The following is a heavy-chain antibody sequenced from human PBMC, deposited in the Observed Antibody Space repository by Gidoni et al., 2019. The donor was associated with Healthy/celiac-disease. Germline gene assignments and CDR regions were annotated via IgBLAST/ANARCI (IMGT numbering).Heavy chain of an antibody. D-gene: IGHD4-17*01. CDR1: DGPIRSGEYY. J-gene: IGHJ6*04. CDR2: IDYRGRT. Sequence: QVQLQESGPGLVTPSQTLSLTCTVSDGPIRSGEYYWSWIRQPPGKVLAWIGYIDYRGRTYYNPSLKSRVTISVDTSKNQFSLKLSSVTAADTAVYYCARAPRNTVTTPPYVWGKGTTVTVSS. V-gene: IGHV4-30-4*01. CDR3: ARAPRNTVTTPPYV.